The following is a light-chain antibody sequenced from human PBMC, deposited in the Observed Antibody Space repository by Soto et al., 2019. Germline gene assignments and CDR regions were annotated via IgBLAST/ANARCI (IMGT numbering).Light chain of an antibody. CDR2: DVS. J-gene: IGLJ1*01. Sequence: QSVLTQPPSASGSPGQSVTISCTGTSSDVGGYNYVSWYQQYSGKAPKVMIYDVSKRPSGVPDRFSGSKSGNTASLTISGLQAEDEADYYCCSYAASNTFVFGTGTKVTVL. CDR3: CSYAASNTFV. CDR1: SSDVGGYNY. V-gene: IGLV2-8*01.